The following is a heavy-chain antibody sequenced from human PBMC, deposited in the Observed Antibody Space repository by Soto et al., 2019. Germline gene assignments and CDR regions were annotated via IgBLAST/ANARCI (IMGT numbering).Heavy chain of an antibody. CDR1: GYTFTGYY. CDR2: INPNSGGT. J-gene: IGHJ4*02. V-gene: IGHV1-2*04. D-gene: IGHD3-10*01. Sequence: GASVKVSCKASGYTFTGYYMHWVRQAPGQGLEWMGWINPNSGGTNYAQKFQGWVTMTRDTSISTAYMELSRLRSDDTAVYYCARDPYGSGSPYFDYWGQGTLVTVSS. CDR3: ARDPYGSGSPYFDY.